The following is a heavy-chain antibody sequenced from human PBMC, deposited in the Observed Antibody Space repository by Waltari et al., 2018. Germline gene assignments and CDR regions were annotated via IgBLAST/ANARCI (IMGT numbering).Heavy chain of an antibody. CDR2: IYTSGST. J-gene: IGHJ6*03. CDR1: GGSISSYS. Sequence: QVQLQESGPGLVKPSATLSLTCTVSGGSISSYSWSWIRQPAGKGLEWIGRIYTSGSTNYNPSLKSRVTMSVDTSKNQFSLKLSSVTAADTAVYYCARDFAGDEDYYYYYYMDVWGKGTTVTVSS. D-gene: IGHD7-27*01. V-gene: IGHV4-4*07. CDR3: ARDFAGDEDYYYYYYMDV.